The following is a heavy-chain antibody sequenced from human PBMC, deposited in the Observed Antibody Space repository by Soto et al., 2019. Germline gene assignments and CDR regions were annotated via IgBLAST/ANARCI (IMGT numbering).Heavy chain of an antibody. Sequence: SETLSLTCTVPGGSISSSSYYWGWIRQPPGKGLEWIGSIYYSGSTYYNPSLKSRVTISVDTSKNQFSLKLSSVTAADTAVYYCARRITIFGVVIKFWFGPWGQGTLVTVSS. J-gene: IGHJ5*02. CDR1: GGSISSSSYY. CDR3: ARRITIFGVVIKFWFGP. D-gene: IGHD3-3*01. V-gene: IGHV4-39*01. CDR2: IYYSGST.